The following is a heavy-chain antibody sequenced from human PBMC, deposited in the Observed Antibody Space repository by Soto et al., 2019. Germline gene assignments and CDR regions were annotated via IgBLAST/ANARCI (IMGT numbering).Heavy chain of an antibody. CDR3: ARAHSGSYYSVFNY. V-gene: IGHV4-38-2*01. J-gene: IGHJ4*02. CDR1: NFSISSGYY. Sequence: SETLSLTCVVSNFSISSGYYWGWIRQSPGKGLEWIASIYRSGTTSYNPSLKSRVTISVDPSKNQFSLMMTAVTAADTAVYYCARAHSGSYYSVFNYWGRGSLVTVSS. D-gene: IGHD1-26*01. CDR2: IYRSGTT.